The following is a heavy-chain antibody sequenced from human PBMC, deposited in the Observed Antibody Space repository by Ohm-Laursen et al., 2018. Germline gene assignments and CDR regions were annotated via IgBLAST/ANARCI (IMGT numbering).Heavy chain of an antibody. D-gene: IGHD3-3*01. CDR3: ARDRYYDFWSGSKVLDY. Sequence: SLRLSCAASGFTFSDYYMSWIRQAPGKGPEWVSYISNSASTIYYTDSVKGRFTISRDNAKNSLYLQMNSLRAEDTAVYYCARDRYYDFWSGSKVLDYWGQGTLVTVSS. V-gene: IGHV3-11*01. CDR2: ISNSASTI. J-gene: IGHJ4*02. CDR1: GFTFSDYY.